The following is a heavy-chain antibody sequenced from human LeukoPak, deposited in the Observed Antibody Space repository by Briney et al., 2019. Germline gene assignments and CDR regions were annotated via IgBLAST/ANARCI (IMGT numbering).Heavy chain of an antibody. J-gene: IGHJ5*02. CDR2: IADTGSP. CDR3: ARAFRGWYRNWFDP. V-gene: IGHV4-59*12. Sequence: SETLSLTCTVSGASISSYYWSWIRQPPGKGLEWVGYIADTGSPNYNPSLKSRVTISVDTSKNHVSLRLSSVTAADTAVYYCARAFRGWYRNWFDPWGQGTLVTVSS. CDR1: GASISSYY. D-gene: IGHD6-19*01.